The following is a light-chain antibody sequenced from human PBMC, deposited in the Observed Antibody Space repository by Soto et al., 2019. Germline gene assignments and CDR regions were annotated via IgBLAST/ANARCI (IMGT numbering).Light chain of an antibody. J-gene: IGLJ2*01. CDR3: SSYTSINTLI. CDR1: SSDIGAYNR. V-gene: IGLV2-18*03. CDR2: EVR. Sequence: QSALTQPPSVSGSPGQSVTISCTGTSSDIGAYNRVSWYQQPPGTAPKLMIYEVRDRTSGVPDRFSGSTSGTTAFLTTSGLQAEDEADYCCSSYTSINTLIFGGGTKLTVL.